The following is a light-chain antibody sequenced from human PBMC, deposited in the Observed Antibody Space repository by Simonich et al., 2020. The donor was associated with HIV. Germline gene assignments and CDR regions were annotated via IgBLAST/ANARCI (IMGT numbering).Light chain of an antibody. Sequence: EIVLTQSPATLSLSPGERAPLSCRASQSVSSYLAWYQQKPGQAPRLLIYDASNRATGIPARFSGSGSGTDFTLTISSLEPEDFAVYYCQQRSNWPPGNTFGGGTKVEIK. CDR2: DAS. CDR1: QSVSSY. J-gene: IGKJ4*01. CDR3: QQRSNWPPGNT. V-gene: IGKV3-11*01.